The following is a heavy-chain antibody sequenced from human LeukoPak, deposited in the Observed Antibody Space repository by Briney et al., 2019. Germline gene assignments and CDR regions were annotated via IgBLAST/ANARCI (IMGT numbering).Heavy chain of an antibody. Sequence: ASVKVSCKASGGTFSSYAISWVRQAPGQGLEWMGGIIPIFDTANYAQKFQGRVTITADESTSTAYMELSSLRSEDTAMYYCARAPYSSGGSTNYYYYYYMDVWGKGTTVTVSS. D-gene: IGHD6-19*01. V-gene: IGHV1-69*13. CDR1: GGTFSSYA. CDR3: ARAPYSSGGSTNYYYYYYMDV. CDR2: IIPIFDTA. J-gene: IGHJ6*03.